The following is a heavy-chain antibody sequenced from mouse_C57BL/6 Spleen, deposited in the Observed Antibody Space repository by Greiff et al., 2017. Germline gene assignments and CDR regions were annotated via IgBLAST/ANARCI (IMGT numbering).Heavy chain of an antibody. Sequence: QVQLQQPGAELVRPGTSVKLSCKASGYTFTSYWMHWVKQRPGQGLEWIGVIDPSDSYTNYNQKFKGKATLTVDTSSSTAYMQLSSRTSEDSAVYDCARRGTAQVLYAMDYWGQGTSVTVSS. J-gene: IGHJ4*01. CDR3: ARRGTAQVLYAMDY. D-gene: IGHD3-2*02. CDR2: IDPSDSYT. V-gene: IGHV1-59*01. CDR1: GYTFTSYW.